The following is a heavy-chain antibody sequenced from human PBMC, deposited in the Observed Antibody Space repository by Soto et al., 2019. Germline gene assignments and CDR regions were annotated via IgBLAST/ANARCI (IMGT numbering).Heavy chain of an antibody. J-gene: IGHJ4*02. Sequence: SETLSLPCTVSGGSVSSGGYYWSWIRQHPGTGLEWIGYIYYSGTTYFNPSLKSRASISLDTSKNEFSLKLTSVTAADTAVYYCARRALPQCINGVCYKDGFWDYWGQGALVTVS. D-gene: IGHD2-8*01. CDR1: GGSVSSGGYY. CDR2: IYYSGTT. CDR3: ARRALPQCINGVCYKDGFWDY. V-gene: IGHV4-31*02.